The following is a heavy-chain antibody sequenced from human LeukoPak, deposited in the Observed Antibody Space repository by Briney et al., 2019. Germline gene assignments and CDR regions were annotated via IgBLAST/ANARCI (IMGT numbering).Heavy chain of an antibody. CDR3: ARDLLYYYDSSPRAFDI. V-gene: IGHV3-21*01. J-gene: IGHJ3*02. D-gene: IGHD3-22*01. CDR1: GFTFSSYS. CDR2: ISSSSSYI. Sequence: GGSLRLSCAASGFTFSSYSVNWVRQAPGKGLEWVSSISSSSSYIYYADSVKGRFTISRDNAKNSLYLQMNSLRAEDTAVYYCARDLLYYYDSSPRAFDIWGQGTMATVSS.